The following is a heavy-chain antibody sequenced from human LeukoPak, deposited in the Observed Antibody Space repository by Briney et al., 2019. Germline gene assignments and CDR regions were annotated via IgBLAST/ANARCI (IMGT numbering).Heavy chain of an antibody. J-gene: IGHJ6*03. CDR3: ASGSGSYRTPYYYMDV. CDR1: GFTFSSYW. V-gene: IGHV3-7*03. Sequence: GGSLRLSCAGSGFTFSSYWMSWVRQAPGKGLEWVANIKQGSSEKYYVDSVKGRFTISRDNSKNTLYLQMNSLRAEDTAVYYCASGSGSYRTPYYYMDVWGTGTTVTVSS. D-gene: IGHD3-10*01. CDR2: IKQGSSEK.